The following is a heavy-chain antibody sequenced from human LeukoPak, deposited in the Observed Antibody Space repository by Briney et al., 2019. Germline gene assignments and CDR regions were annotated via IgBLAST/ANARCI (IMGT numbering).Heavy chain of an antibody. CDR2: ISSSGSTI. D-gene: IGHD2-15*01. J-gene: IGHJ3*02. CDR1: GFTFSSYE. Sequence: GGSLRLSCAASGFTFSSYEMNWVRQAPGKGLEWVSYISSSGSTIYYADSVKGRFTISRDNAKNSLYLQMNSLRAEDTAVYYCAKGPVVTFDIRGQGTMVTVSS. V-gene: IGHV3-48*03. CDR3: AKGPVVTFDI.